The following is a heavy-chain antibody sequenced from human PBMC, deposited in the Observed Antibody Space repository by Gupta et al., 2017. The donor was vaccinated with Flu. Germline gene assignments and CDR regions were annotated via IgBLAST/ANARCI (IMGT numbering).Heavy chain of an antibody. J-gene: IGHJ3*02. CDR3: AKGEYCSSTSCHNDAFDI. CDR2: ISGSGGST. CDR1: GFTFSSYA. D-gene: IGHD2-2*01. V-gene: IGHV3-23*01. Sequence: EVQLLESGGGLVQPGGSLRLSCAASGFTFSSYAMSWVRQAPGKGLEWVSAISGSGGSTYYADSVKGRFTISRDNSKNTLYLQMNSLRAEDTAVYYCAKGEYCSSTSCHNDAFDIWGQGTMVTVAS.